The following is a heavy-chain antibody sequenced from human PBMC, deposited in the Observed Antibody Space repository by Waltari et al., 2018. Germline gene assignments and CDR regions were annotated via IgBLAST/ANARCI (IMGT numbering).Heavy chain of an antibody. CDR2: INHSGST. V-gene: IGHV4-34*01. Sequence: QVQLQQWGAGLLKPSETLSLTCAVYGGSFSGYYWSWIRQPPGTGLEWIGEINHSGSTNYNPSLKSRVTISVDTSKNQFSLKLSSVTAADTAVYYCARGFLSPTYYDFWSGYFGIDPWGQGTLVTVSS. J-gene: IGHJ5*02. CDR1: GGSFSGYY. CDR3: ARGFLSPTYYDFWSGYFGIDP. D-gene: IGHD3-3*01.